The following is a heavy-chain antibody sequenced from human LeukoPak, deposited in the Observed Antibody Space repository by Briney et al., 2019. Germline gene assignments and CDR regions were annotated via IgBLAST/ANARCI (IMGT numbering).Heavy chain of an antibody. CDR2: MSPNSGNT. Sequence: ASVKVSCKASGGTFSSYAINWVRQATGQGLEWMGWMSPNSGNTGYAQKFQGRVTMTSNTSISTAYMELSGLRSEDTAIYYCARGPSYYDFHHWGQGTLVTVSS. J-gene: IGHJ4*02. D-gene: IGHD3-3*01. CDR1: GGTFSSYA. V-gene: IGHV1-8*02. CDR3: ARGPSYYDFHH.